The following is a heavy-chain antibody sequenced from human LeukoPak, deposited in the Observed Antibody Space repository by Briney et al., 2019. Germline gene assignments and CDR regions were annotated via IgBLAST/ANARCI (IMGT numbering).Heavy chain of an antibody. V-gene: IGHV4-61*01. CDR1: GGSVSSGSYY. J-gene: IGHJ4*02. D-gene: IGHD3-22*01. Sequence: SETLSLTCTVSGGSVSSGSYYWSWIRQPPGKGLEWIGYIYYSGSTNYNPSLKSRVTISVDTSKNQFSLKLSSVTAADTAVYYCARDMGMYYYDSSGYYSLLPDYWGQGTLVTVSS. CDR3: ARDMGMYYYDSSGYYSLLPDY. CDR2: IYYSGST.